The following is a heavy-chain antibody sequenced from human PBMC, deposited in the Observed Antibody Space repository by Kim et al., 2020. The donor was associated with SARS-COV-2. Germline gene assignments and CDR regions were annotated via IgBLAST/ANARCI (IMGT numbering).Heavy chain of an antibody. Sequence: SETLSLTCTVSGGSISSSSYYWGWIRQPPGKGLEWIGSIYYSGSTYYNPSLKSRATISVDTSKKQFSLKLSSVTAADTAVYYCASSVLLWFGELPGYGYFGYWGQGTLVTVSS. V-gene: IGHV4-39*01. J-gene: IGHJ4*01. CDR3: ASSVLLWFGELPGYGYFGY. D-gene: IGHD3-10*01. CDR2: IYYSGST. CDR1: GGSISSSSYY.